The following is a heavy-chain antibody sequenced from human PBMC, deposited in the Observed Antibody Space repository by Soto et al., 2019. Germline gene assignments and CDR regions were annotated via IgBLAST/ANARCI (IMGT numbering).Heavy chain of an antibody. D-gene: IGHD2-2*01. Sequence: QVQLVQSGAEVKKPGSSVTVSCKASGGIFSGYILTWVRQAPGQGLEWMGRIIPILTTTAYAQKFQGRVTITADKSTSTTYMELSSLTSEDTAVYYCARASQGYCTSVTCYSPGMDVWGQETTVIVSS. J-gene: IGHJ6*02. CDR1: GGIFSGYI. CDR3: ARASQGYCTSVTCYSPGMDV. V-gene: IGHV1-69*08. CDR2: IIPILTTT.